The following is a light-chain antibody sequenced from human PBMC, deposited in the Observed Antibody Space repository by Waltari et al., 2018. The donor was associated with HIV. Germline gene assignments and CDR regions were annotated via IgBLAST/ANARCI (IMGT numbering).Light chain of an antibody. J-gene: IGLJ3*02. CDR1: SSNIGNHY. V-gene: IGLV1-51*01. Sequence: QSVLTQPPSVSAAPGQKVTISCSGGSSNIGNHYVSWFPQLPVTAPQLPIYHIHTRPSGIPSPFAASRSGTSATLAVTGLQIGDEADYYCGTWDTSLTAGVFGGGTKLTVL. CDR2: HIH. CDR3: GTWDTSLTAGV.